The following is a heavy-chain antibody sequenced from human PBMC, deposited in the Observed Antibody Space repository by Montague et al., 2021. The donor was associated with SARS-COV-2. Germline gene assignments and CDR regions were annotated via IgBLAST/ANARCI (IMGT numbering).Heavy chain of an antibody. J-gene: IGHJ5*02. CDR2: IYYSGST. V-gene: IGHV4-39*07. CDR1: GGSISSRSYY. D-gene: IGHD4-17*01. Sequence: SETLSLTCTVSGGSISSRSYYWGWIRQPPGKGLEWIGSIYYSGSTYYNPSLKSRVTISVDTSKNQFSLKLSSVTAADTAVYYCARDGGTVTTFLGVGYVRGGLNGFDPWGQGTLVTVSS. CDR3: ARDGGTVTTFLGVGYVRGGLNGFDP.